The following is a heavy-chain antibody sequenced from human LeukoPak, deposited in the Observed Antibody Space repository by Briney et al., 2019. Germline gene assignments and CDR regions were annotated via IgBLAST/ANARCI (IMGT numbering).Heavy chain of an antibody. Sequence: GGSLRLSCAASGFTFSSYGMHWVRQAPGKGLEWVAFIRYDGSNKYYADSVKGRFTISRDNSKNTLYLQMNSLRAEDTAVYFCARERGYNYGYSDYWGQGTLVTVSS. J-gene: IGHJ4*02. D-gene: IGHD5-18*01. CDR2: IRYDGSNK. CDR1: GFTFSSYG. CDR3: ARERGYNYGYSDY. V-gene: IGHV3-30*02.